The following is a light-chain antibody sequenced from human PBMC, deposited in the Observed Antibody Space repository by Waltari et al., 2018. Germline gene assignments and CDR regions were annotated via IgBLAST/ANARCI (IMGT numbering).Light chain of an antibody. Sequence: DIVMTQSPDSLAVSLVERATLNCKPSQSVLTSYNNKNYLGWYQQQTGQPPKLLISWASTLESGVPGRFSGSGSGTDFTLTISSLQAEDVSIYYWQQCYSSPYTFGQGTKLEIK. V-gene: IGKV4-1*01. CDR2: WAS. CDR1: QSVLTSYNNKNY. CDR3: QQCYSSPYT. J-gene: IGKJ2*01.